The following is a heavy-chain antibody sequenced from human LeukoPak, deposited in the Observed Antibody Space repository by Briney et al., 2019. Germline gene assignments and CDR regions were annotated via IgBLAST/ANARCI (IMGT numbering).Heavy chain of an antibody. CDR1: GGSFSGYY. CDR2: INHSGST. J-gene: IGHJ4*02. V-gene: IGHV4-34*01. CDR3: ARYNVDTAVVYFDY. Sequence: SETLSLTCAVYGGSFSGYYWSWIRQPPGKGLEWIGEINHSGSTNYNPSLKSRVTISVDTSKNQFSLKLSSVTAADTAVYYCARYNVDTAVVYFDYWGQGTLVTVSS. D-gene: IGHD5-18*01.